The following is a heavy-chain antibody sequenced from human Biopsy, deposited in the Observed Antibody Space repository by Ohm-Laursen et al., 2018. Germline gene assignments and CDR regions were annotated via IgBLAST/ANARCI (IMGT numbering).Heavy chain of an antibody. Sequence: SDTLSLTCTVSGGPLNSYYWSWIRQPPGKGLEWIGHIYYSGIAANYNPSLKGRVTISVDTSKHQFSPRLTSATAADTAVYYCARGGFGLDGYNSPWGRGTLVIVSS. J-gene: IGHJ5*02. CDR3: ARGGFGLDGYNSP. D-gene: IGHD5-24*01. CDR2: IYYSGIA. CDR1: GGPLNSYY. V-gene: IGHV4-59*07.